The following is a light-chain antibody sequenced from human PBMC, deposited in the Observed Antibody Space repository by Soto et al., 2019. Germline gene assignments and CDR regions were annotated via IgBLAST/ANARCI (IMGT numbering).Light chain of an antibody. Sequence: AIQMTQCPSSLSASVGDRVTITCLASPGIRNDLGWYQQKPGKAPKLLIDAASRLQSGFPSRFSGSGSGTDFTLTVSSLHPEDFSTYYFLQEYNYPWTFGQGTKVDIK. CDR1: PGIRND. CDR2: AAS. V-gene: IGKV1-6*01. J-gene: IGKJ1*01. CDR3: LQEYNYPWT.